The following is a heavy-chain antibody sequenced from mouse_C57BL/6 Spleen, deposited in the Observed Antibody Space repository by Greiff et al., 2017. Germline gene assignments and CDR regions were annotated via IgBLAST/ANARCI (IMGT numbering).Heavy chain of an antibody. J-gene: IGHJ3*01. V-gene: IGHV10-1*01. CDR3: VRQAWFDY. CDR2: IRSKSNNYAT. Sequence: EVKVVESGGGLVQPKGSLKLSCAASGFSFNTYAMHWVRQAPGKGLEWVARIRSKSNNYATYYADSVKDRFTISRNASDSMLYLQINNLKNEDTAMYYGVRQAWFDYWGQGTPVTVSA. CDR1: GFSFNTYA.